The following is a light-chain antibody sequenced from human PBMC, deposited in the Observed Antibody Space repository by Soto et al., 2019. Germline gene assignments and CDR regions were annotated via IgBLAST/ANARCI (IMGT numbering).Light chain of an antibody. J-gene: IGKJ1*01. V-gene: IGKV1-5*03. CDR3: QQYNSYRA. Sequence: DIQMTQSPSTLSASLGDRVNITCRASQSIDTWLAWHQQKPGQVPKLLISKGSSLESGVPSRFSGSGSGTEFTLTISSLQPDDSATYYCQQYNSYRAFGQGTKVEI. CDR2: KGS. CDR1: QSIDTW.